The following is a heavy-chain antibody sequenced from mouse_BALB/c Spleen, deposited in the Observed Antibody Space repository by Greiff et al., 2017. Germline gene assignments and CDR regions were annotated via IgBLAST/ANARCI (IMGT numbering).Heavy chain of an antibody. V-gene: IGHV3-8*02. CDR1: GDSITSGY. Sequence: EVKLLESGPSLVKPSQTLSLTCSVTGDSITSGYWNWIRKFPGNKLEYMGYISYSGSTYYNPSLKSRISITRDTSKNQYYLQLNSVTTEDTATYYCARSGGYAPGFAYWGQGTLVTVSA. D-gene: IGHD2-2*01. J-gene: IGHJ3*01. CDR2: ISYSGST. CDR3: ARSGGYAPGFAY.